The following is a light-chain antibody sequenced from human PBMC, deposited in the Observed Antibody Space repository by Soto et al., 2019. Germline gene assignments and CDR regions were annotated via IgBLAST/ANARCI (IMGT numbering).Light chain of an antibody. Sequence: EIVMTQSPATLSVSPGERATLSCRASQSVSSNLAWYQQKPGQAPRLLIYGASTRATGIPARFSGSGSGTEFTLTISRLEPEDFAVYYCQQYDSPPWTFGQGTKVDIK. J-gene: IGKJ1*01. CDR1: QSVSSN. CDR2: GAS. CDR3: QQYDSPPWT. V-gene: IGKV3-15*01.